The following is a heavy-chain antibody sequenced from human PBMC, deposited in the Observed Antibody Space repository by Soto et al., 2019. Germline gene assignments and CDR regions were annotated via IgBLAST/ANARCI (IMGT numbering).Heavy chain of an antibody. CDR2: IYYSGST. Sequence: QLQLQESGPGLVKPSETLSLTCTVSGGSISSSSYYWGWMRQPPGKGLEWIGSIYYSGSTYYNPSLKSRVTISVDTSKNQFSLNLSSVTAADTAVYYCARHKARDCSSTSCYGGVSTFDIWGQGTMVTVSS. V-gene: IGHV4-39*01. J-gene: IGHJ3*02. CDR1: GGSISSSSYY. D-gene: IGHD2-2*01. CDR3: ARHKARDCSSTSCYGGVSTFDI.